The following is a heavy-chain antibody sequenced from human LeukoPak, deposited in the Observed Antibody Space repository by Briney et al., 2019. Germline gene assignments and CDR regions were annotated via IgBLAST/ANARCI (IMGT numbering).Heavy chain of an antibody. CDR3: ARDTPPNALDY. J-gene: IGHJ4*02. V-gene: IGHV4-59*01. D-gene: IGHD2-2*01. Sequence: SETLSLTCTVSGGSISSYYWSWIRQPPGKGLEWIGYIYYRGTTKCNPSLKSRVTISVDTSKNQLSLKLNSVTAADTAVYYCARDTPPNALDYWGQGTLVTVSS. CDR1: GGSISSYY. CDR2: IYYRGTT.